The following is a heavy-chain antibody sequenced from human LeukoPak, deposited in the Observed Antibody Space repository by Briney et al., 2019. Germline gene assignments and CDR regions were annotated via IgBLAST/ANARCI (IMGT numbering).Heavy chain of an antibody. V-gene: IGHV1-46*01. CDR1: GYTFTSYY. D-gene: IGHD3-22*01. CDR3: ARAYYYDSSGYYPFDY. Sequence: VASVKVSFTASGYTFTSYYMHWVRQAPGQGLEWMGIINPSGGSTSYAQKFQGRVTMTRDTSTSTVYMELSSLRSEDTAVYYCARAYYYDSSGYYPFDYWGQGTLVTVSS. CDR2: INPSGGST. J-gene: IGHJ4*02.